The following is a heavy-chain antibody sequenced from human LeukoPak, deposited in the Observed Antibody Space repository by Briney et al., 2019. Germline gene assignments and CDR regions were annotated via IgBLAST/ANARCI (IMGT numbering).Heavy chain of an antibody. CDR1: GYTFTGHY. V-gene: IGHV1-2*02. CDR2: INPNSGGT. J-gene: IGHJ3*02. Sequence: ASVKVSCKASGYTFTGHYMHWVRQAPGQGLGWMGWINPNSGGTNYAQKFQGRVTMTRDTSISTAYMELSRLRSDDTAVYYCARDHVLLWFGELLAFDIWGQGTMVTVSS. CDR3: ARDHVLLWFGELLAFDI. D-gene: IGHD3-10*01.